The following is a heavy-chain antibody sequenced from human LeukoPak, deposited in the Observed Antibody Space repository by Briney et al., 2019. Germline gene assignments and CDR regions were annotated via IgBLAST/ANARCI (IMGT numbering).Heavy chain of an antibody. J-gene: IGHJ4*02. Sequence: RASVKVSCKPSGYTFTSFGISWVRQAPGQGLEWMGWIGAYNGDTNYAKKFQGRVTMTTDTSTSTAYMDLRSLRSDATAVYYCTIDHCRGDNCPSFDYWGQGPLVTVSS. D-gene: IGHD2-15*01. V-gene: IGHV1-18*04. CDR2: IGAYNGDT. CDR3: TIDHCRGDNCPSFDY. CDR1: GYTFTSFG.